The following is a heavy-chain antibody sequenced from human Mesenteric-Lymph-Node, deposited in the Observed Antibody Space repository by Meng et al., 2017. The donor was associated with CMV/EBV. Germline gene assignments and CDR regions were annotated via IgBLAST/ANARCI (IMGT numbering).Heavy chain of an antibody. V-gene: IGHV3-30*19. CDR3: ARAYYYDSSGYPFDY. D-gene: IGHD3-22*01. J-gene: IGHJ4*02. Sequence: GESLKISCAASGFTFSSYGMHWVRQAPGKGLEWVAVISYDGSNKYYADSVKGRFTISRDNSKNTLYLQMNSLRAEDTAVYYCARAYYYDSSGYPFDYWGQGTLVTVSS. CDR1: GFTFSSYG. CDR2: ISYDGSNK.